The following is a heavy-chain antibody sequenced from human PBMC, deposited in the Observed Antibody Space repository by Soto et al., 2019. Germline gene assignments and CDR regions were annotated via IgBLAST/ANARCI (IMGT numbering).Heavy chain of an antibody. V-gene: IGHV4-39*01. Sequence: SETLSLTCSVSGDSISSSSHFWGWFRQPPGKGLEWIGSIDYSGSTYYNSSLKSRVTISVDTSKNQFSLKLSSVTAADTAVYYCAIILSMDGWYVIDYWGQGTLVTVSS. J-gene: IGHJ4*02. CDR1: GDSISSSSHF. CDR2: IDYSGST. CDR3: AIILSMDGWYVIDY. D-gene: IGHD6-19*01.